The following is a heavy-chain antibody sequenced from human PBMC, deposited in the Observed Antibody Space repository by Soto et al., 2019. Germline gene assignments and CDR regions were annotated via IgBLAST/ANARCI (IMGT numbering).Heavy chain of an antibody. D-gene: IGHD2-2*01. Sequence: QVQLVQSGAEVQKPGSSVKVSCKASGGTFSSYAISWVRQAPGQGLEWMGGIIPIFGTANYAQKFQGRVTIPADESTSTAYMELSSLRSEDTAVYYCARLHCSSTSCYGGGGNWFDPWGQGTLVTVSS. V-gene: IGHV1-69*01. J-gene: IGHJ5*02. CDR2: IIPIFGTA. CDR3: ARLHCSSTSCYGGGGNWFDP. CDR1: GGTFSSYA.